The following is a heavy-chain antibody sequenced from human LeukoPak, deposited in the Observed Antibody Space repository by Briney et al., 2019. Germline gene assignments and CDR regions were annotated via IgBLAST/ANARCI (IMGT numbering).Heavy chain of an antibody. J-gene: IGHJ1*01. D-gene: IGHD3-22*01. CDR1: GFTFSNYW. CDR2: IKTDGSEK. Sequence: HPRGSLRLSCEGSGFTFSNYWMGWVRQAPGKGLQWVANIKTDGSEKYYVDSVKGRFTISRDNAKNSLYLQMNSLRAEDTAVYYRATYSSLNRREFQYWGQGTLLTVSS. CDR3: ATYSSLNRREFQY. V-gene: IGHV3-7*01.